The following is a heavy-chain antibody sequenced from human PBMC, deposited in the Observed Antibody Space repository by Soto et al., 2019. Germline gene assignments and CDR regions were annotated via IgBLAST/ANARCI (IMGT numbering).Heavy chain of an antibody. Sequence: QVQLVESGGGVVQPGTSLRLSCSASGFTLSGVDMHWVRQAPGKGLEWVAVMSYAGRNQYYADSVKGRFTVSRDSSKSTLYLQMNSLITKDAAVYYWAKGGWYTSSSRSDCWGQGTLVTVSS. J-gene: IGHJ4*02. CDR2: MSYAGRNQ. V-gene: IGHV3-30*18. CDR1: GFTLSGVD. CDR3: AKGGWYTSSSRSDC. D-gene: IGHD6-6*01.